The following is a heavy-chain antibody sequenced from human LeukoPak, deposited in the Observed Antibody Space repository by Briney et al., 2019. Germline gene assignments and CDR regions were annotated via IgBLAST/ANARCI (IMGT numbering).Heavy chain of an antibody. CDR1: GFTFSNYW. CDR3: ARDWSYDFWSGYYMED. Sequence: GGSLRLSCAASGFTFSNYWMHWVRQAPGKGLVWVSRINSDGNSTSYADSVKGRFTISRDNAKNTLYPQINSLRAEDTAVYYCARDWSYDFWSGYYMEDWGQGTLVTVSS. D-gene: IGHD3-3*01. V-gene: IGHV3-74*01. J-gene: IGHJ4*02. CDR2: INSDGNST.